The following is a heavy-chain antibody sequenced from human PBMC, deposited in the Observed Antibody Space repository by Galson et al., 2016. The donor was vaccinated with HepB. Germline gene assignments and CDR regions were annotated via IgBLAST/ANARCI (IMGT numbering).Heavy chain of an antibody. CDR1: GASIRSSSYY. CDR3: GYWRG. D-gene: IGHD2-15*01. CDR2: IFHTGST. Sequence: ETLSLTCTVSGASIRSSSYYWAWIRQTPGKGLEWIASIFHTGSTYYNPSLKSRVTISVDTSKNQFSLGLGSVTALDRAFYFCGYWRGWGQGILVAVSS. V-gene: IGHV4-39*01. J-gene: IGHJ4*02.